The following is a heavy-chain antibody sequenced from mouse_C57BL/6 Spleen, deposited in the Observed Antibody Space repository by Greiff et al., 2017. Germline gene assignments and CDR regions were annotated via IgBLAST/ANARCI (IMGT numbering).Heavy chain of an antibody. CDR3: TRRFYDGYHYFDY. J-gene: IGHJ2*01. CDR1: GFTFSDAW. Sequence: EVNVVESGGGLVQPGGSMKLSCAASGFTFSDAWMDWVRQSPEKGLEWVAEIRNKANNHATYYAESVKGRFTISRDDSKSSVYLQMNSLRAEDTGIYYCTRRFYDGYHYFDYWGQGTTLTVSS. V-gene: IGHV6-6*01. CDR2: IRNKANNHAT. D-gene: IGHD2-3*01.